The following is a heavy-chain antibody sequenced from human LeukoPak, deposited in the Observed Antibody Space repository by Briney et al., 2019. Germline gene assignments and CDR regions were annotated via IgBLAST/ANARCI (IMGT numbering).Heavy chain of an antibody. D-gene: IGHD3-22*01. CDR3: ARDLPYYYDSSGYYPDY. Sequence: GGSLRLSCAASGFTFSSYAMHWVRQAPGKGLEWVAVISYDGSNKYYADSVKGRFTISRGNSKNTLYLQMNSLRAEDTAVYYCARDLPYYYDSSGYYPDYWGQGTLSPSPQ. CDR2: ISYDGSNK. CDR1: GFTFSSYA. J-gene: IGHJ4*02. V-gene: IGHV3-30-3*01.